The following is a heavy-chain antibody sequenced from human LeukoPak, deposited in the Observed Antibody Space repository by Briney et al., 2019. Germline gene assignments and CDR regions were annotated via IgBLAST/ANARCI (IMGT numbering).Heavy chain of an antibody. CDR1: GFTFSSYS. D-gene: IGHD3-10*01. CDR2: IYSGGST. V-gene: IGHV3-53*01. Sequence: GGSLRLSCAASGFTFSSYSMNWVRQAPGKGLEWVSVIYSGGSTYYADSVKGRFTISRDNSKNTLYLQMNSLRAEDTAVYYCARDPGSGIFDYYYGMDVWGQGTTVTVSS. J-gene: IGHJ6*02. CDR3: ARDPGSGIFDYYYGMDV.